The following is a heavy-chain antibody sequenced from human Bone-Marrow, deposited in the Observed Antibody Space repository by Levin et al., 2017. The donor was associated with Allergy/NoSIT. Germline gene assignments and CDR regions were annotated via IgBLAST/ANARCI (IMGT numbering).Heavy chain of an antibody. CDR1: GFTFSNYW. CDR2: IKEDGSQT. D-gene: IGHD3-9*01. CDR3: ARQVILTGYYATYYFGY. J-gene: IGHJ4*02. V-gene: IGHV3-7*03. Sequence: HPGGSLRLSCAGSGFTFSNYWMSWVRQAPGKGLEWVANIKEDGSQTYYVDSVKGRFTISRDNAKNSLYLQVNSLRAEDTAVYYCARQVILTGYYATYYFGYWGQGTLVTVSS.